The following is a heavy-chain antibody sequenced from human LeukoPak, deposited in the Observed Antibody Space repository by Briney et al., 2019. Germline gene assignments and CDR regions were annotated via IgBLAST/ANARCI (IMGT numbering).Heavy chain of an antibody. CDR1: GGSISSGDYY. CDR2: IYYSGST. Sequence: PSETLSLTCTVSGGSISSGDYYWSWIRQPPGKGLEWIGYIYYSGSTYYNPSLKSRVTISVDTSKNQFSPKLSSVTAADTAVYYCARDEYYYDSSGYRGYYFDYWGQGTLVTVSS. V-gene: IGHV4-30-4*01. D-gene: IGHD3-22*01. CDR3: ARDEYYYDSSGYRGYYFDY. J-gene: IGHJ4*02.